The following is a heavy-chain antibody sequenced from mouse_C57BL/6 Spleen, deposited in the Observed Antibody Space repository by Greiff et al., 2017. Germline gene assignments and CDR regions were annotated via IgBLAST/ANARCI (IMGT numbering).Heavy chain of an antibody. CDR3: ARLAYGNSWFAY. J-gene: IGHJ3*01. D-gene: IGHD2-1*01. CDR1: GYTFTSYW. Sequence: QVQLQQPGAELVRPGSSVKLSCKASGYTFTSYWMHWVKQRPIQGLEWIGNIDPSDSETPYNQKFKDKATLTVDKSSSTAYMQLSSLTSEDSAVYYCARLAYGNSWFAYWGQGTLVTVSA. V-gene: IGHV1-52*01. CDR2: IDPSDSET.